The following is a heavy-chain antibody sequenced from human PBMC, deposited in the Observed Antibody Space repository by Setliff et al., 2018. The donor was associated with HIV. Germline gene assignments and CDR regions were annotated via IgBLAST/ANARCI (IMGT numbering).Heavy chain of an antibody. V-gene: IGHV1-18*01. CDR1: GFAFTNYG. CDR2: ISAYSGET. J-gene: IGHJ4*02. Sequence: ASVKVSCKTSGFAFTNYGFTWVRQAPGQGLEWMGWISAYSGETFSTLKFRDRVTLTTDTSTNTAHMELRSLTYGDTAVYFCARGWDYGVRKPEDWGQGTLVTISS. D-gene: IGHD3-10*01. CDR3: ARGWDYGVRKPED.